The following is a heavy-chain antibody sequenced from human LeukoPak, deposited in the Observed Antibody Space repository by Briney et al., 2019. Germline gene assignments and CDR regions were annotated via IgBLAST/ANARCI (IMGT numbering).Heavy chain of an antibody. D-gene: IGHD6-13*01. CDR1: GGSFSGYY. V-gene: IGHV4-34*01. Sequence: SETLSLTCAVYGGSFSGYYWSWIRQPPGKGLEWIGEINHSGSTNYNPSLKSRVTISVDTSKNQFSLKLSSVTAADTAVYYCARGLLSSWYPSWFDPWGQGTLVTVSS. CDR2: INHSGST. CDR3: ARGLLSSWYPSWFDP. J-gene: IGHJ5*02.